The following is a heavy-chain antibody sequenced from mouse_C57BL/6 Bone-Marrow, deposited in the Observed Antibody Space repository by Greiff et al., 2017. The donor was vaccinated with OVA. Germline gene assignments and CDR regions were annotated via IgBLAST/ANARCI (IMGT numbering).Heavy chain of an antibody. D-gene: IGHD2-2*01. CDR1: GYTFTSYT. J-gene: IGHJ2*01. CDR2: INPSSGYT. CDR3: ARSTMVTTGYYFDY. Sequence: VKLVESGAELARPGASVKMSCKASGYTFTSYTMHWVKQRPGQGLEWIGYINPSSGYTKYNQKFKDKATLTADKSSSTAYMQLSSLTSEDSAVYYCARSTMVTTGYYFDYWGQGTTLTVSS. V-gene: IGHV1-4*01.